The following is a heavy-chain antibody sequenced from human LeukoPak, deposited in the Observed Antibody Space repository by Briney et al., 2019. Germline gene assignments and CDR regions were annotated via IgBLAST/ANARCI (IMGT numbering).Heavy chain of an antibody. Sequence: ASVKVSCKASGYTFTGYQMHWVRQAPGQGLEWMGWINPNSGGTNYAQKFQGWVTMTRDTSISTAYMELSRLRSDDTAVYYCARSNGSGSYYYYYYGMDVWGQGTTVTVSS. V-gene: IGHV1-2*04. J-gene: IGHJ6*02. CDR2: INPNSGGT. CDR1: GYTFTGYQ. D-gene: IGHD3-10*01. CDR3: ARSNGSGSYYYYYYGMDV.